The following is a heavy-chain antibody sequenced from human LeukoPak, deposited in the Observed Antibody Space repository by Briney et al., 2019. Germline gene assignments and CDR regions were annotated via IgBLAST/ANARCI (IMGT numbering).Heavy chain of an antibody. Sequence: GASVKVSCKASGYTFIGHYIHWVRQAPGQGLEWMGWINPNSDATKYSQKFQGRVTMTRDTSISTTYMDLTRLTSDDTAVHYCARGPEYGGTIDYWGQGTLVTVSS. V-gene: IGHV1-2*02. D-gene: IGHD4-23*01. CDR2: INPNSDAT. CDR1: GYTFIGHY. J-gene: IGHJ4*02. CDR3: ARGPEYGGTIDY.